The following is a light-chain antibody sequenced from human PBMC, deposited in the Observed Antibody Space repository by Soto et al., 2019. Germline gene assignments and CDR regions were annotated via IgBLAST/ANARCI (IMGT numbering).Light chain of an antibody. V-gene: IGKV1-39*01. CDR3: QQSSSTLPWT. CDR2: AAS. J-gene: IGKJ1*01. CDR1: QSISRY. Sequence: TPSPYLRPAYIGVRVTTTCRASQSISRYLTWYQQKPGKAPKLLIDAASSLQSGVPSSFSGSGAGTDFTLTISSLQPQDFATYYCQQSSSTLPWTFAQGTKVDI.